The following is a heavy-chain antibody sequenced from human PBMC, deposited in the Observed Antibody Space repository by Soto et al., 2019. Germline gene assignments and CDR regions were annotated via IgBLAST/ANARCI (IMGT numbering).Heavy chain of an antibody. J-gene: IGHJ4*02. Sequence: TSETLSLTCTVSGCSIINYYWSWVRQPPGKGLEWIGYIYYTGSTNYNPSLKSRVTISIDMSKNQFSLKLNSVTAADTAVYYCARIKSSTLDYWGQGALVTISS. CDR2: IYYTGST. CDR1: GCSIINYY. CDR3: ARIKSSTLDY. V-gene: IGHV4-59*01. D-gene: IGHD6-19*01.